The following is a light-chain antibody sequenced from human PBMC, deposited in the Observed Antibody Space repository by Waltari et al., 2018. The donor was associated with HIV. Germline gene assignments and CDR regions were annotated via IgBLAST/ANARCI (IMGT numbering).Light chain of an antibody. J-gene: IGKJ2*02. V-gene: IGKV3-20*01. Sequence: EIVFPQSQGTLSLSPGERATISCRARQSVSSSYLAWYQQKPGQAPRLLIYGASSRATGIPDRFSGSGSGTDFTLTISRLEPEDFAVYYCQQYGSSPRTFGQGTKLEIK. CDR1: QSVSSSY. CDR2: GAS. CDR3: QQYGSSPRT.